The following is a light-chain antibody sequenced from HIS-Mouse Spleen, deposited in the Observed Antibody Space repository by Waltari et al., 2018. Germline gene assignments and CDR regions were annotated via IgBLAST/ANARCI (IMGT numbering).Light chain of an antibody. CDR2: QDS. CDR1: KLGDKY. V-gene: IGLV3-1*01. Sequence: SYELTQPPSVSVSPGQTASITCSGDKLGDKYACWYQQKPGQSPVLVIYQDSKRPSGIPERFSGSNSGYTATLTISGTQAMDEADYYCQAWDSSYSVFGGGTKLTVL. CDR3: QAWDSSYSV. J-gene: IGLJ2*01.